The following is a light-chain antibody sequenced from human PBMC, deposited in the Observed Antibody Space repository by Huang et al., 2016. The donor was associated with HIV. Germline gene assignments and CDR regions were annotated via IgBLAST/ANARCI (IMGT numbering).Light chain of an antibody. CDR1: RDIASN. V-gene: IGKV1-33*01. CDR3: QPFDNLPLV. Sequence: DIQMTQSPPSLSASVGDTVTITCQASRDIASNLTWYQQKPGEAPKVLIYEASNLEAGVPSRFSGRGSGTHFTFTISRLQPEDGATYYCQPFDNLPLVFGGGTKVEI. J-gene: IGKJ4*01. CDR2: EAS.